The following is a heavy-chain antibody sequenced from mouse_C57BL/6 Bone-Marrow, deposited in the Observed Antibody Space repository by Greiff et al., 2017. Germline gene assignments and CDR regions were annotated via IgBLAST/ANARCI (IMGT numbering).Heavy chain of an antibody. V-gene: IGHV8-8*01. CDR3: ARIVWDDCWYFDV. J-gene: IGHJ1*03. CDR1: GFSLSTFGMG. D-gene: IGHD4-1*01. CDR2: IWWDDDK. Sequence: QVTLKVCGPGILQPSQTLSLTCSFSGFSLSTFGMGVGWIRQPSGQGLEWLAHIWWDDDKYSNPALKSRLTISKDTSKNHVFLKIANVDTADTATYYCARIVWDDCWYFDVWGTGTTVTVSS.